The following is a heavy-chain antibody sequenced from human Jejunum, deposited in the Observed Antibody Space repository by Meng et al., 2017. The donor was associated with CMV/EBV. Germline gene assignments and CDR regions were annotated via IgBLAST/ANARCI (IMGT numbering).Heavy chain of an antibody. V-gene: IGHV3-23*01. CDR1: GFTFGSFA. CDR2: SSSGST. J-gene: IGHJ5*02. Sequence: SCEASGFTFGSFAVSWVRQAPGKGLEWVSGSSSGSTYYAGSVKGRFSISRDNSKSTLFLQMNSLRDEDTAVYYCARGLNWLDPWGQGTLVTVSS. CDR3: ARGLNWLDP. D-gene: IGHD3-10*01.